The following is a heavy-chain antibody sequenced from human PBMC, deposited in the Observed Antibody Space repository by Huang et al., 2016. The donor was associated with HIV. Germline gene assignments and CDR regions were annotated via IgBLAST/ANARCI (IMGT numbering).Heavy chain of an antibody. V-gene: IGHV1-2*02. CDR1: GYTFTDSN. CDR2: INPKRGGT. Sequence: QVQLVQSGAEVKNPGASVRVSCKASGYTFTDSNIHWVRQATGQGLEWMGWINPKRGGTIYAKRVQGRVTMTRDTTISTVHMDLRRIQSDDTAVYFCARDWSFGSSTSPADWGQGTLVTVSS. J-gene: IGHJ4*02. D-gene: IGHD6-6*01. CDR3: ARDWSFGSSTSPAD.